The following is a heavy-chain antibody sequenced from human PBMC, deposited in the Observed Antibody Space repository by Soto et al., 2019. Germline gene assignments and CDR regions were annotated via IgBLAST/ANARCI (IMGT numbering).Heavy chain of an antibody. CDR3: ARGGDPDY. V-gene: IGHV3-74*01. CDR2: IQSDGSSP. Sequence: EVQLVESGGGLVQPGGSLRLSCVASGFTFNYYWMHWVRQAPGKGLVWVSRIQSDGSSPDYVDSVKGRFTISRDNAKNTLYLQMTDLRAEDQAVYYCARGGDPDYWGQGTLVTVSS. CDR1: GFTFNYYW. D-gene: IGHD2-21*02. J-gene: IGHJ4*02.